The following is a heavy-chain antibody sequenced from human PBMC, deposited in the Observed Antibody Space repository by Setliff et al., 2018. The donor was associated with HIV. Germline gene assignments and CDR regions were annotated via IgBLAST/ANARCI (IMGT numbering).Heavy chain of an antibody. CDR3: ARDSLPYYYGSGTDSFDI. Sequence: ASVKVSCKASGYTFTSYAINWVRQAPGQSIEWMAWINGGNGDTKYSQKFQGRVTVPGETSAITAYMELRDLRSEDTAAYYCARDSLPYYYGSGTDSFDIWGQGTVVTV. CDR1: GYTFTSYA. J-gene: IGHJ3*02. CDR2: INGGNGDT. D-gene: IGHD3-10*01. V-gene: IGHV1-3*01.